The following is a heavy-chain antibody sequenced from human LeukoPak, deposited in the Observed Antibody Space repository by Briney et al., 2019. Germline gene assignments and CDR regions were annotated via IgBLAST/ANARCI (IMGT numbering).Heavy chain of an antibody. CDR2: IYYSGST. D-gene: IGHD3-10*01. V-gene: IGHV4-39*01. Sequence: SETLSLTCTVSGGSISSSSYYWGWIRQPPGKGLEWIGSIYYSGSTYYNPSLKSRVTISVDTSKNQFSLKLNSVTAADTAVYFCARLRGYGSGSYIPAPFDPWGQGTLVTVSS. CDR1: GGSISSSSYY. CDR3: ARLRGYGSGSYIPAPFDP. J-gene: IGHJ5*02.